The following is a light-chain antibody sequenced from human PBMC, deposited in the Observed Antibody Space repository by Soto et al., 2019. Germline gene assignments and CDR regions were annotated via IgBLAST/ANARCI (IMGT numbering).Light chain of an antibody. V-gene: IGKV3-20*01. CDR1: QTVISNY. J-gene: IGKJ3*01. CDR2: GAS. Sequence: EIVLTQSPGTLSLSPGERATFSCRASQTVISNYLAWYQQKPAQAPRLLIYGASSRATGIPDRFSGSGSGTDFTLTISRLEPEDFAVYYCQQNDNSLVTFGPGTKVEIK. CDR3: QQNDNSLVT.